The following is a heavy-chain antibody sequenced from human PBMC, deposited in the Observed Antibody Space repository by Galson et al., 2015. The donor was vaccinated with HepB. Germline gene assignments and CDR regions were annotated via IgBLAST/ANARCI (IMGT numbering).Heavy chain of an antibody. V-gene: IGHV4-59*01. D-gene: IGHD1-7*01. CDR3: AKTTHYYYGMDV. Sequence: SISSYYWSWIRQPPGKGLEWIGYIYYSGSTNYNPSLKSPVTISVDTSKNQFSLKLSSVTAADTAVYYCAKTTHYYYGMDVWGQGTTVTVSS. J-gene: IGHJ6*02. CDR1: SISSYY. CDR2: IYYSGST.